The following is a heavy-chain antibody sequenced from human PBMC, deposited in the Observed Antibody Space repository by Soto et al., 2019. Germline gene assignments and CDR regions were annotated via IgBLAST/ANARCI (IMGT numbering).Heavy chain of an antibody. CDR3: ASMVRGVYGMDV. J-gene: IGHJ6*02. D-gene: IGHD3-10*01. Sequence: EVQLVESGGGVVRPGGSLRLSCAASGFTVGDYGMSWVRQAPGKGLEWVSGINWTGDSTGYSDSVKGRFTISRDNAKNALELQMNSLRAEDTALYDCASMVRGVYGMDVWGQGTTVTVSS. CDR1: GFTVGDYG. CDR2: INWTGDST. V-gene: IGHV3-20*01.